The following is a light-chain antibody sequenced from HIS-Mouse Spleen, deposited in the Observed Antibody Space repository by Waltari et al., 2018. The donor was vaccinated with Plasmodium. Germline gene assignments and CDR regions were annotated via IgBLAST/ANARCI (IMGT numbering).Light chain of an antibody. J-gene: IGKJ3*01. Sequence: EIVMTQSPATLSVSPGERATLSCRASQSVSSNLAWYQQKPGPAPRLLIDGASTRATGIPARLSGIGSGTEFTLTISSLQSEDFAVYYCQQYNNWSFTFGPGTKVDIK. CDR1: QSVSSN. CDR3: QQYNNWSFT. CDR2: GAS. V-gene: IGKV3-15*01.